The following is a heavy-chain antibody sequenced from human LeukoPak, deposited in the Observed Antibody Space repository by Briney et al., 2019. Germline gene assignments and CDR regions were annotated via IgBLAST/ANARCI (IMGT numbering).Heavy chain of an antibody. D-gene: IGHD1-26*01. CDR1: GGSISISSYY. CDR2: IYYSGNT. Sequence: KPSETLSLTCTVSGGSISISSYYWAWIRQPPGKGLEWIGSIYYSGNTYYTPPLQSRVTISGDTSKNQFSLKLSPVTAADTAVYFCARHSHSGSFAYWGQGTLVTVSS. CDR3: ARHSHSGSFAY. J-gene: IGHJ4*02. V-gene: IGHV4-39*01.